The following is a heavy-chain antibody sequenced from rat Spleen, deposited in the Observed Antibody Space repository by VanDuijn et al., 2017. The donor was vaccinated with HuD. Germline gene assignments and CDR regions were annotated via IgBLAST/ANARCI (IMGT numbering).Heavy chain of an antibody. V-gene: IGHV5-29*01. D-gene: IGHD1-1*01. CDR3: ARHGVLQFDY. Sequence: EVQLVESDGGLVQPGRSLKLSCAASGFTFSDYYMAWVRQAPTKGLEWVATISYDGSSTYYRDSVKGRFTISRDNAKSTLYLQMDSLRSEDTATYYCARHGVLQFDYWGQGVMVTVSS. CDR1: GFTFSDYY. CDR2: ISYDGSST. J-gene: IGHJ2*01.